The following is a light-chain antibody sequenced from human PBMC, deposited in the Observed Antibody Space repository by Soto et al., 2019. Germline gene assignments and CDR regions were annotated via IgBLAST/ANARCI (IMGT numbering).Light chain of an antibody. CDR2: GAS. Sequence: EIVLTQSQENLFLSPGDSSPPSCRASQSIRRTQLVWYQQKPGQAPTLLIYGASSRATGIPDRFSGSGSGTDFTLTISRLEPEDFAVYYCQQYGSSPTFGGGTKVDIK. V-gene: IGKV3-20*01. J-gene: IGKJ4*01. CDR1: QSIRRTQ. CDR3: QQYGSSPT.